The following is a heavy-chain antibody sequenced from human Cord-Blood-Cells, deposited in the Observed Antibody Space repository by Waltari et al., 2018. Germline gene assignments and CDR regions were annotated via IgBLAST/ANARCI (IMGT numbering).Heavy chain of an antibody. CDR3: ARQAEQLVFDY. J-gene: IGHJ4*02. CDR2: IISSSSYI. D-gene: IGHD6-6*01. CDR1: GFTFSSYS. V-gene: IGHV3-21*01. Sequence: EVQLVESGGGLVKPGGSLRLSCAASGFTFSSYSMNWVRQAPGKGLEGVSSIISSSSYIYYADSVKGRFTISRDNAKNSLYLQMNSLRAEDTAVYYCARQAEQLVFDYWGQGTLVTVSS.